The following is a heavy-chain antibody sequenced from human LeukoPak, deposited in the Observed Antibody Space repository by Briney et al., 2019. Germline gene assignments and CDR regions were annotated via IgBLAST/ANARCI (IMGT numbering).Heavy chain of an antibody. V-gene: IGHV1-18*01. CDR1: GYTFTSYG. CDR2: ISAYNGNT. D-gene: IGHD3-22*01. Sequence: ASVKVSCKASGYTFTSYGISWVRQAPGQGLEWMGWISAYNGNTNYAQKLQGRVTMPTDTSTRTAYMERRGLRSDYTGVYYCASSVRGKLDYWGQGTLVTVSS. CDR3: ASSVRGKLDY. J-gene: IGHJ4*02.